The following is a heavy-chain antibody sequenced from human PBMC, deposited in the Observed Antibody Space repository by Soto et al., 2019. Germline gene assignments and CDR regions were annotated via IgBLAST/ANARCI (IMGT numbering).Heavy chain of an antibody. CDR3: ARHTYQYDLFDY. CDR1: GGSISSYY. Sequence: SETLSLTCTVSGGSISSYYWSWIRQPPGKGLEWIGYISYSGSTNYNPSLKSRVTLSLATSKNQFSLKLSSVTAADTAVYYGARHTYQYDLFDYWSQGTLVTVSS. J-gene: IGHJ4*02. CDR2: ISYSGST. V-gene: IGHV4-59*01. D-gene: IGHD3-22*01.